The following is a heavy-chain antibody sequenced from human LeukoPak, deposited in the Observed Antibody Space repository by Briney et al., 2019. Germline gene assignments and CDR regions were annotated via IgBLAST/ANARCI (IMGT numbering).Heavy chain of an antibody. CDR3: AKRLSGYDAFDY. Sequence: GGSLRLSCAVSGFIGGDGYINWVRQAPGKGLEWVSAISGSGGSTYYADSVKGRFTISRDNSKNTLYLQMNSLRAEDTAVYYCAKRLSGYDAFDYWGQGTLVTVSS. CDR1: GFIGGDGY. D-gene: IGHD5-12*01. CDR2: ISGSGGST. V-gene: IGHV3-23*01. J-gene: IGHJ4*02.